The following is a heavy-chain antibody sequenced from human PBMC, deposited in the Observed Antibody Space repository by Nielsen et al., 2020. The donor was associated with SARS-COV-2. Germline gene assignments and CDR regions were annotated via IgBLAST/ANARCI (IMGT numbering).Heavy chain of an antibody. CDR1: GFSFPDYS. D-gene: IGHD2/OR15-2a*01. CDR2: IKTDGTKT. Sequence: GGSLRLSCAASGFSFPDYSIHWVRQGPGKGLVWVSCIKTDGTKTGYADSVKGRFTISRDNAKNTVYLQMNSLRDEDTAVYYCARLRDDGYYFDTGPFDYWGQGTPVNVSS. CDR3: ARLRDDGYYFDTGPFDY. V-gene: IGHV3-74*01. J-gene: IGHJ4*02.